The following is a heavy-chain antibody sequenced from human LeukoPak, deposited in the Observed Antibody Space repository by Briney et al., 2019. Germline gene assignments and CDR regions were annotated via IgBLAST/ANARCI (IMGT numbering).Heavy chain of an antibody. CDR2: INSNGGST. J-gene: IGHJ4*02. CDR1: GYTFSNYA. CDR3: ARAPTVTAESAFGY. Sequence: GSLRPSCVASGYTFSNYAMHWVRQTPGKGLEYVSGINSNGGSTQYASSVKGRFTISRDNSKDTLYLQMGSLRSEDMAVYYCARAPTVTAESAFGYWGQGTLVTVSS. D-gene: IGHD4-17*01. V-gene: IGHV3-64*01.